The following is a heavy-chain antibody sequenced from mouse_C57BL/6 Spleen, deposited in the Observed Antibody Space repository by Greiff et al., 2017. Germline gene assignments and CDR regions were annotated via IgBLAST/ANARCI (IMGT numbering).Heavy chain of an antibody. D-gene: IGHD1-1*01. J-gene: IGHJ2*01. CDR2: INPSTGGT. CDR1: GYSFTGYY. Sequence: VQLQQSGPELVKPGASVKISCKASGYSFTGYYMNWVKQSPEKSLEWIGEINPSTGGTTYNQKFKAKATLTVDKSSSTAYMQLKSLTSEDSAVYYCARGSSYDNWGQGTTLTVAS. CDR3: ARGSSYDN. V-gene: IGHV1-42*01.